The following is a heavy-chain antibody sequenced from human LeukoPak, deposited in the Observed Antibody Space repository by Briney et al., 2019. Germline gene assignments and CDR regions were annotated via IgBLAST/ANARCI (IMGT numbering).Heavy chain of an antibody. CDR2: LRGSGGDT. Sequence: AGGSLRLSCAASGFTFSTNAMAWVRQAPGKGLEWVSALRGSGGDTYYADSVKGRFTISRDNSKNTLSLQMNSLRGEDTAVYYCAKDFRVSYWGRGTLVTVSS. J-gene: IGHJ4*02. V-gene: IGHV3-23*01. CDR1: GFTFSTNA. CDR3: AKDFRVSY.